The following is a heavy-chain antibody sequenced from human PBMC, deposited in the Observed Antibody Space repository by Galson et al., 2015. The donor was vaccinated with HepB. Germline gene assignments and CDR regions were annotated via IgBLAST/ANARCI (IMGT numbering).Heavy chain of an antibody. V-gene: IGHV3-23*01. D-gene: IGHD3-22*01. CDR2: ISGSGRST. CDR1: GFTFSGYA. J-gene: IGHJ1*01. Sequence: SLRLSCAASGFTFSGYAMSWVRQAPGKGLEWVSAISGSGRSTYYADSVKGRFTISRDTSRNTVSLQMNGLRADDTAVYYCARDQPPYYYDSSGFYLRHWGQGTRVTVSS. CDR3: ARDQPPYYYDSSGFYLRH.